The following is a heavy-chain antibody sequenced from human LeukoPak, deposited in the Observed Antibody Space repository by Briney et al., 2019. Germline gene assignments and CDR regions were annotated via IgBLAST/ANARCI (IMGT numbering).Heavy chain of an antibody. V-gene: IGHV4-34*01. CDR1: GGSFSGYY. D-gene: IGHD3-22*01. CDR2: INHSWST. Sequence: AETLSLTCAVYGGSFSGYYWSWIRQPPGKGLEWIGEINHSWSTNYNPSLKSRVTISVDTSKNQFSLKLSSVTAAGTAVYYCARGRDSSGYYFWFDPWGQGTLVTVSS. J-gene: IGHJ5*02. CDR3: ARGRDSSGYYFWFDP.